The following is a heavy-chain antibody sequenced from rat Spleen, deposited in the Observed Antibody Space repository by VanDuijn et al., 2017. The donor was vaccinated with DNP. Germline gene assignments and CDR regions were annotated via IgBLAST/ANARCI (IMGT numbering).Heavy chain of an antibody. D-gene: IGHD4-3*01. V-gene: IGHV5-7*01. CDR2: ITYDGGSS. CDR3: ARWYNSGYYFDY. CDR1: GFTLTDYD. Sequence: EVELVESGGGLVQPGRSLKLSCTASGFTLTDYDMAWVRQAPKKGLEWVATITYDGGSSYYRDSVKGRFTISRDNAKSTLYLQMDSLRSDDTATYYCARWYNSGYYFDYWGQGVMVTVSS. J-gene: IGHJ2*01.